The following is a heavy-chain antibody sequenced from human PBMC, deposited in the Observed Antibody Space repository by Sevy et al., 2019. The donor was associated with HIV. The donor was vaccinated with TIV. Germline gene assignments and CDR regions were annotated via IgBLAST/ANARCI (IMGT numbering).Heavy chain of an antibody. D-gene: IGHD6-13*01. CDR2: IRYDGSNK. Sequence: GGSLRLSCAASGFTFSSYGMHWVRQAPGKGLEWVAFIRYDGSNKYYADSVKGRFTISRDNSKNTLYLQMNSLRAEDTAVYYCAKDNPGYHSSSRGGWFDPWGQGTLVTVSS. CDR1: GFTFSSYG. V-gene: IGHV3-30*02. J-gene: IGHJ5*02. CDR3: AKDNPGYHSSSRGGWFDP.